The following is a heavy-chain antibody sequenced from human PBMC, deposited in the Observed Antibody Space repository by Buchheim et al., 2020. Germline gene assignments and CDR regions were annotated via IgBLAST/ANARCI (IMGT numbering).Heavy chain of an antibody. D-gene: IGHD2-2*01. V-gene: IGHV4-39*01. CDR2: IYYSGST. J-gene: IGHJ5*02. CDR3: ARQFDVVVPAAREGHWFDP. CDR1: GGSISSSSYY. Sequence: QLQLQESGPGLVKPSETLSLTCTVSGGSISSSSYYWGWIRQPPGKGLEWIGSIYYSGSTYYNPSLKSRVPISVDTSNNQFPIMLSSVTAANTAVYYWARQFDVVVPAAREGHWFDPWGQGTL.